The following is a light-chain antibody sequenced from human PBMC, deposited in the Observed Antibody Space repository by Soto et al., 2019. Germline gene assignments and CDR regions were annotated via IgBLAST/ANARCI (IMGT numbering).Light chain of an antibody. V-gene: IGKV3-11*01. CDR1: QSVSTY. CDR2: DAS. CDR3: QQRSDWRT. Sequence: IVLTQSPATLSLSPGEIATLSCRASQSVSTYLAWYQQKGGQAPRLLIYDASSRATGIPARFSGSGSGTDFTLTISNLEPEDFAVYYCQQRSDWRTFGGGTTVEIK. J-gene: IGKJ4*01.